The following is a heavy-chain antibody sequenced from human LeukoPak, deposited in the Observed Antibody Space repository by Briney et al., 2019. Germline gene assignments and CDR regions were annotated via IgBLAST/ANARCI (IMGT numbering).Heavy chain of an antibody. J-gene: IGHJ6*02. Sequence: SQTLSLTCTVSGGSISSGGYYWSWIRQHPGKGLEWIGYIYYSGSTYYNPSLKSRVTISVDTSKNQFSLKLSSVTAADTAVYYCARDNSVVPAAIYSDGMDVWGQGTTVTVSS. V-gene: IGHV4-31*03. CDR3: ARDNSVVPAAIYSDGMDV. CDR1: GGSISSGGYY. CDR2: IYYSGST. D-gene: IGHD2-2*01.